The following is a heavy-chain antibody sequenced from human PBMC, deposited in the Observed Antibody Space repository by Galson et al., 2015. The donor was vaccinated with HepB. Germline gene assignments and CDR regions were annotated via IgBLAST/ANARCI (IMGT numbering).Heavy chain of an antibody. CDR1: GFTFSSYG. CDR3: AKDGGRGYTYGPNWFDP. CDR2: VSYDGSNK. V-gene: IGHV3-30*18. Sequence: SLRLSCAASGFTFSSYGMHWVRQAPGKGLEWVAIVSYDGSNKYYADSVKSRFTISRDNSKNTLYLQMNSLRAEDTAIYYCAKDGGRGYTYGPNWFDPWGQGTLVTVSS. J-gene: IGHJ5*02. D-gene: IGHD5-18*01.